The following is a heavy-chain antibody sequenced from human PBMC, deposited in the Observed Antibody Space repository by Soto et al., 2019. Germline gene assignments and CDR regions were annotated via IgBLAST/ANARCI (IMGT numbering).Heavy chain of an antibody. D-gene: IGHD1-1*01. CDR2: INPSGGST. CDR3: TMRVEMDY. Sequence: QVQLVQSGAEVKKPGASVKVSCKASGYTCTSYYIHWVRQAPGQGLEWMGRINPSGGSTNYAQTFQGRVTMTRDTSTSTLYMDLRSLRTEDTAVYYCTMRVEMDYWGQGTRVTVSS. CDR1: GYTCTSYY. J-gene: IGHJ4*02. V-gene: IGHV1-46*03.